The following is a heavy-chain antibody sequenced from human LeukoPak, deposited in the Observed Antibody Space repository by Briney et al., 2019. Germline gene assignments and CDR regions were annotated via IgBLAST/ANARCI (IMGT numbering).Heavy chain of an antibody. V-gene: IGHV4-61*02. J-gene: IGHJ5*02. Sequence: SETLSLTCTVSGGSISRGNYCWSWIRQPAGKGLEWIGRIYTSGSTNYNPSLKSRVTISVDTSKNQFSLKLSSVTAADTAVYYCARGGNYWPQWWFDPWGRGTLVSVSS. CDR1: GGSISRGNYC. D-gene: IGHD1-26*01. CDR3: ARGGNYWPQWWFDP. CDR2: IYTSGST.